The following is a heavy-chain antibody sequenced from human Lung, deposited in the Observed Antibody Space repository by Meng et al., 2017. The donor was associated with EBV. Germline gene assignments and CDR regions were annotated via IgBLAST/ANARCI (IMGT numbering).Heavy chain of an antibody. CDR1: GFTVSTNY. CDR3: ARDGDYIPFEN. Sequence: VPLVESGGGLIQPGGSLRLSCAASGFTVSTNYMTWVRQAPGKGLEWLSVIYSGGSTQYAESVKGRFTISKDNSKNTLYLQMNNLRAEDTAVYYCARDGDYIPFENWGQGTLVTVSS. D-gene: IGHD4-17*01. V-gene: IGHV3-53*01. CDR2: IYSGGST. J-gene: IGHJ4*02.